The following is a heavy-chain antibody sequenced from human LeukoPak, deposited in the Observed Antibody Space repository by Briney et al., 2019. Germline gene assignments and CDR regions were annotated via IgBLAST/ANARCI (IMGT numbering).Heavy chain of an antibody. V-gene: IGHV1-46*01. D-gene: IGHD3-22*01. J-gene: IGHJ2*01. CDR1: GYTFTSYY. CDR3: ARGQYYYDSSGYYFSYFDL. CDR2: INPSNGNT. Sequence: ASVKVSCKASGYTFTSYYMHWVRQAPGQGLEWMGIINPSNGNTGYTPKFQGRVTMTRDMSTSAVYMELSSLRSEDTAVYYCARGQYYYDSSGYYFSYFDLWGRGTLVTVSS.